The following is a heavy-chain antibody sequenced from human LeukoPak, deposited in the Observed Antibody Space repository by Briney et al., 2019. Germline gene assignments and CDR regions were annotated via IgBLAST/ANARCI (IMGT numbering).Heavy chain of an antibody. CDR3: AKDGVFGVVVVAAHFDY. J-gene: IGHJ4*02. Sequence: PGGSLRLSCAASGFTFSSYAMSWVRQAPGKGLEWVSAISGSGGSTYYADSVKGRFTISRDNSKTTLYLQMNSLRAETTAVYYCAKDGVFGVVVVAAHFDYWGQGTLVTVSS. CDR1: GFTFSSYA. CDR2: ISGSGGST. V-gene: IGHV3-23*01. D-gene: IGHD2-15*01.